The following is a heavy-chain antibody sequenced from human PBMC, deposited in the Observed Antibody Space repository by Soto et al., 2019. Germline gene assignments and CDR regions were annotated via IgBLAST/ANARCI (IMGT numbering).Heavy chain of an antibody. CDR3: TRSQS. CDR1: GFTFNNYW. CDR2: INQDGSEE. V-gene: IGHV3-7*01. J-gene: IGHJ1*01. Sequence: EVQLVESGGGSVQPGGSLRLSCAASGFTFNNYWMSWVRQAPGMGLEWVANINQDGSEEYYVDSVKGRFTISRDNAKNSLYLQMNSLRAEDTAVYYCTRSQSWGQGTLVTVSS.